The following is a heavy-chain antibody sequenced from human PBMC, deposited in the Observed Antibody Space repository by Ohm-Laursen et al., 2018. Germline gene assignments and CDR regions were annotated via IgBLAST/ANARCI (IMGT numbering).Heavy chain of an antibody. CDR1: GYTFTGYY. V-gene: IGHV1-46*01. D-gene: IGHD3-22*01. J-gene: IGHJ5*02. CDR3: ARGGRYYDSSVYYP. Sequence: ASVKVSCKASGYTFTGYYMHWVRQAPGQGLEWMGIINPSGGSPTYAQKFQGRLTMTRDTSTSTVYMELSSLRSEDSAVYYCARGGRYYDSSVYYPLGQGTLVTVSP. CDR2: INPSGGSP.